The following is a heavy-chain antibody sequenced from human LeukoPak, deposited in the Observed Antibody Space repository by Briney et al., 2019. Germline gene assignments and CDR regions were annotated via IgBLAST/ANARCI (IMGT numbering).Heavy chain of an antibody. CDR1: GFTFSSYA. V-gene: IGHV3-23*01. J-gene: IGHJ4*02. CDR2: VIGRGYNT. Sequence: AGGSLRLSCAASGFTFSSYAMSWARQAPGKGLERVSAVIGRGYNTYYADSVKGRFTMSRDNSKNTVFLQMNSLRAEDTAVYYCARRYCSGSSCYSYFDYWGQGTLVTVSS. D-gene: IGHD2-15*01. CDR3: ARRYCSGSSCYSYFDY.